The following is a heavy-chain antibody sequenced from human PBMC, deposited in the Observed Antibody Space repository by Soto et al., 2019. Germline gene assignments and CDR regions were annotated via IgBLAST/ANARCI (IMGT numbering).Heavy chain of an antibody. CDR3: AREVGEVDYSSSSDAFDI. V-gene: IGHV4-30-4*01. CDR2: IYYSGII. CDR1: GGCINSGDHY. Sequence: SETLSVTCTVSGGCINSGDHYWISIRQAPGKGLEWIAYIYYSGIIYYNPPLKSRVTMSRDTSKNQFSLKLDSVTAADTAVYYCAREVGEVDYSSSSDAFDIWGQGTMVT. J-gene: IGHJ3*02. D-gene: IGHD6-6*01.